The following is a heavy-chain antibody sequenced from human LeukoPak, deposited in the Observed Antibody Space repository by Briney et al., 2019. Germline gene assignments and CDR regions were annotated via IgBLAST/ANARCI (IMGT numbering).Heavy chain of an antibody. CDR2: ISSCSSYI. CDR3: ARVMRQQLVADY. V-gene: IGHV3-21*01. D-gene: IGHD6-13*01. Sequence: GGSLRLSCAASGFTFSSYGMHWVRQAPGKGLEWVSSISSCSSYIYYADSVKGRFTISRDNAKNSLYLQMNSLRAEDTAVYYCARVMRQQLVADYWGQGTLVTVSS. J-gene: IGHJ4*02. CDR1: GFTFSSYG.